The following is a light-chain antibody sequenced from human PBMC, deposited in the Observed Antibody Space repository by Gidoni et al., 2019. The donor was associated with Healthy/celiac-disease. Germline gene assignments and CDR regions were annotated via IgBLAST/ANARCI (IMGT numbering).Light chain of an antibody. CDR1: QSVSSY. Sequence: IVLTQSPATLSLSPGERATRSCRASQSVSSYLAWYQQKPGQAPRLLIYDASNRATGIPARFSGSGSGTDFTLTISSLEPEDFAVYYCQQRSNWYTFGQVTKLEIK. V-gene: IGKV3-11*01. CDR3: QQRSNWYT. CDR2: DAS. J-gene: IGKJ2*01.